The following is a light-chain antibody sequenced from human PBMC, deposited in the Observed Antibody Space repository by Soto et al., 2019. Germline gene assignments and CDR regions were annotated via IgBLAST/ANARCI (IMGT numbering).Light chain of an antibody. CDR3: QHYGSPFT. V-gene: IGKV3-20*01. CDR1: QSVSSTY. CDR2: ATS. J-gene: IGKJ3*01. Sequence: EIVLTQSPGTLSLSPGERASLSCRASQSVSSTYLAWYQQKPGQAPRLLIYATSTRATGIPDRFSGSGSGTDFTLTISRLEPEDFAVYYCQHYGSPFTFGPGTKVDLK.